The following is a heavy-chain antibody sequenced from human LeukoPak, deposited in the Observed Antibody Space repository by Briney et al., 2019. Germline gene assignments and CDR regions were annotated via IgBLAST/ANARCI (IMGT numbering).Heavy chain of an antibody. CDR2: MSYDGSNK. J-gene: IGHJ4*03. D-gene: IGHD6-19*01. Sequence: GRSLRLSCAASGFTFSSYAMHWVRQAPGKGLEWVAAMSYDGSNKYYADPVKGRFTISRDNSKNTLYLQMNSLRAEDTAVYYCARDPGYSSGWYRYFDYWGQGTLVTVSS. CDR1: GFTFSSYA. V-gene: IGHV3-30-3*01. CDR3: ARDPGYSSGWYRYFDY.